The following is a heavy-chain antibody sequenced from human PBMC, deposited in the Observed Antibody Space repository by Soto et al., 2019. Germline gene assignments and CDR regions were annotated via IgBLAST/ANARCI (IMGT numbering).Heavy chain of an antibody. V-gene: IGHV4-34*01. J-gene: IGHJ6*02. CDR2: INHSGST. Sequence: QVQLQQWGAGLLKPSETLSLTCAVYGGSFSGYYWSWIRQPPGKGLEWIGEINHSGSTNYNPSLKSRVTISVDTSKNQFSLKLSSVTAADTAVYYCARDEGRDYYYGMDVWGQGTTVTVSS. CDR3: ARDEGRDYYYGMDV. CDR1: GGSFSGYY.